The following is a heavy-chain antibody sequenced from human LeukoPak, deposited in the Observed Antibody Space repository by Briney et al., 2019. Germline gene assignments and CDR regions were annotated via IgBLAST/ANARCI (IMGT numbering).Heavy chain of an antibody. V-gene: IGHV3-30*18. J-gene: IGHJ3*02. CDR2: ILYDGSNK. D-gene: IGHD2-2*01. CDR3: AKDPTRYCSSTSCHAFDI. Sequence: GGSLRLSCAASGFTFSTSAMHWVRQAPGKGLEWVAVILYDGSNKYYADSVKGRFTISRDNSKNTLYLQMNSLRAEDTAVYYCAKDPTRYCSSTSCHAFDIWGQGTMVTVSS. CDR1: GFTFSTSA.